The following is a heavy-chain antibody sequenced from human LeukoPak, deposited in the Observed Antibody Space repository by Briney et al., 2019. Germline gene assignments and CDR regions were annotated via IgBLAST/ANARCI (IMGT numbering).Heavy chain of an antibody. Sequence: GGSLRLSCAASGFTVSSNYMSWVRQAPGKGLEWVSIIYGGGSVFYADSVKGRFTISRDNSKNTLYLQMNSLRGEDTAVYYCARGGSYLSAFDIWGQGTMVTVSS. CDR2: IYGGGSV. J-gene: IGHJ3*02. V-gene: IGHV3-53*01. CDR1: GFTVSSNY. D-gene: IGHD1-26*01. CDR3: ARGGSYLSAFDI.